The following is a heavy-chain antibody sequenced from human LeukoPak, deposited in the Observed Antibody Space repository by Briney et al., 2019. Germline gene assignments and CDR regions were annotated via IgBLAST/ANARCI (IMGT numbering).Heavy chain of an antibody. CDR3: ARGPRDGDYAYWFDP. Sequence: ASVKVSCKASGYTFTGYYMHWVRQAPGQGLEWMGWINPNSGGTNYAQKFQGRVTMTRDTSISTAYMELGRLRSDDTAVYYCARGPRDGDYAYWFDPWGQGTLVTVSS. D-gene: IGHD4-17*01. CDR1: GYTFTGYY. V-gene: IGHV1-2*02. CDR2: INPNSGGT. J-gene: IGHJ5*02.